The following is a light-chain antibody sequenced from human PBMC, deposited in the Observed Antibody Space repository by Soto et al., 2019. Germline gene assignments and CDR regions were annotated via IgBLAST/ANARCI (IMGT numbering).Light chain of an antibody. CDR1: SSDLGGYNY. J-gene: IGLJ1*01. V-gene: IGLV2-14*01. Sequence: QSALTQPASVSGSPGQSITISCTGTSSDLGGYNYVSWYQQHPGKVPKLMIYEVSNRPSGVSNRFSGSKSGNTASLTISGLQAEDEADYYCSSYTISTTLVFGTGTKVTVL. CDR3: SSYTISTTLV. CDR2: EVS.